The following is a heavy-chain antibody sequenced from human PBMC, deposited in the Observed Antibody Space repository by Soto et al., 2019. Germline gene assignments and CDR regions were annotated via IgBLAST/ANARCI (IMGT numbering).Heavy chain of an antibody. CDR2: INHSGSA. CDR1: GGSFSGYY. J-gene: IGHJ4*02. Sequence: PSETLSLTCAVYGGSFSGYYWSWIRQPPGKGLEWIGEINHSGSANYNPSLKSRVTISVDTSKNQFSLKLSSVTAADTAVYYCARKYRDGYDYWGQGTLVTVS. CDR3: ARKYRDGYDY. D-gene: IGHD6-6*01. V-gene: IGHV4-34*01.